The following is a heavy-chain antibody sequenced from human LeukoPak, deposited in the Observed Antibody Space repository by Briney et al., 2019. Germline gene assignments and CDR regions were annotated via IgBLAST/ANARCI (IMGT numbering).Heavy chain of an antibody. Sequence: GGSLRLSCAASGFTFRSYPVSWVRQAPGKGLEWVSAISGGGVGTYYADSVKGRFTISRDNSKNTLFLQMNSLRAEDTAVYYCAKKGRGTWSFDYWGQVTLVTVSS. CDR1: GFTFRSYP. CDR2: ISGGGVGT. D-gene: IGHD6-13*01. CDR3: AKKGRGTWSFDY. V-gene: IGHV3-23*01. J-gene: IGHJ4*02.